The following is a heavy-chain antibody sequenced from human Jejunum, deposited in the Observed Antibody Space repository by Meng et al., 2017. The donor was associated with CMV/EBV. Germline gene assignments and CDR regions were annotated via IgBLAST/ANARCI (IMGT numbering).Heavy chain of an antibody. CDR2: TRYDGKNK. D-gene: IGHD2-21*01. CDR1: FTGYW. CDR3: AKVSVSFSWGYSDAFET. V-gene: IGHV3-30*02. J-gene: IGHJ3*02. Sequence: FTGYWLSWVRQPPGKGLEWVAFTRYDGKNKNYADSVQGRFTISRDNSRNTLYLQMNSLRAEDTAVYYCAKVSVSFSWGYSDAFETWGQGTMVTVSS.